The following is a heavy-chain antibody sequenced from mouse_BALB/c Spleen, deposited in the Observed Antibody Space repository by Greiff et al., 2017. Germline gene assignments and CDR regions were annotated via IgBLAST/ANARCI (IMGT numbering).Heavy chain of an antibody. J-gene: IGHJ2*01. Sequence: QVQLKQSGAELMKPGASVKISCKATGYTFSSYWIEWVKQRPGHGLEWIGEILPGSGSTNYNEKFKGKATFTADTSSNTAYMQLSSLTSEDSAVYYCARRITTVVATDYWGQGTTLTVSS. CDR1: GYTFSSYW. V-gene: IGHV1-9*01. D-gene: IGHD1-1*01. CDR3: ARRITTVVATDY. CDR2: ILPGSGST.